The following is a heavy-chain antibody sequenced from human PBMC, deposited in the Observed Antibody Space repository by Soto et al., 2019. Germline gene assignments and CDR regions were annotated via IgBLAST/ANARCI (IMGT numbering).Heavy chain of an antibody. CDR2: INAGNGNT. Sequence: ASVKVSCKASGYTFTSYAMHWVRQAPGQRLEWMGWINAGNGNTKYSQKFQGRVTITRDTSASTAYMELSSLRSEDTAVYYCARDGGPPTVTTLGEDPYYFDYWGQGTLVTVSS. V-gene: IGHV1-3*01. CDR3: ARDGGPPTVTTLGEDPYYFDY. CDR1: GYTFTSYA. J-gene: IGHJ4*02. D-gene: IGHD4-17*01.